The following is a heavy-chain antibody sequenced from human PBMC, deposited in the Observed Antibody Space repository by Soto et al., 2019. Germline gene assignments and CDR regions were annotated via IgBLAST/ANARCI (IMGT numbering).Heavy chain of an antibody. D-gene: IGHD4-4*01. Sequence: SETLSLTCAVYGGSFSGYYWSWIRQPPGKGLEWIGEINHSGSTNYNPSLKSRVTISVDTSKNQFSLKLSSVTAADTAVYYCARGGPSVTVTTSRPYYYMDVWGKGTTVTVSS. J-gene: IGHJ6*03. CDR2: INHSGST. CDR3: ARGGPSVTVTTSRPYYYMDV. CDR1: GGSFSGYY. V-gene: IGHV4-34*01.